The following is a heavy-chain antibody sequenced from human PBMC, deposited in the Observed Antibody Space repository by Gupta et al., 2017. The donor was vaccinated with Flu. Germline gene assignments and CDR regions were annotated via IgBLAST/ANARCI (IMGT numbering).Heavy chain of an antibody. CDR3: TRETRDSSGWANIDY. V-gene: IGHV4-4*07. D-gene: IGHD6-19*01. J-gene: IGHJ4*02. CDR2: FHPGGTT. CDR1: GASISNNF. Sequence: QVQLEESGPGLVQPSETLSLTCSVSGASISNNFWSWIRQPAGEGLEWIGRFHPGGTTNYNPSLKSRVTVSIDTSKNQFSLKLSSVTAADTAIYYCTRETRDSSGWANIDYWGQGTLVTVSS.